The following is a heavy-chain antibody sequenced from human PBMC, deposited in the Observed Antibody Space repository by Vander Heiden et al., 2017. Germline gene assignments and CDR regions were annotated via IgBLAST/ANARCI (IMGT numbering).Heavy chain of an antibody. J-gene: IGHJ5*02. CDR2: INPSGGST. Sequence: QVQLVQSGAEVTKPGASVQVSCKASGYPFTSYYMHWVRQAPGQWLEWMGIINPSGGSTSYAQKFQGRVTMTRDTSTSTVYMELSSLRSEDTAVYYCARVRAGRWWFDPWGQGTLVTVSS. CDR1: GYPFTSYY. V-gene: IGHV1-46*03. CDR3: ARVRAGRWWFDP. D-gene: IGHD3-10*01.